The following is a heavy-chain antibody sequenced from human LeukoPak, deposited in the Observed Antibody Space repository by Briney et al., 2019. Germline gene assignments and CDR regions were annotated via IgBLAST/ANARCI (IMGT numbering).Heavy chain of an antibody. CDR2: IVPVFGTV. D-gene: IGHD2-2*02. CDR3: ARWAGTCTIASCYTPLDY. V-gene: IGHV1-69*01. CDR1: GGTLRNYG. J-gene: IGHJ4*02. Sequence: GSSVKVSCKAPGGTLRNYGFSWVRQAPEQGLEWVGGIVPVFGTVSYAQKFQDRVTITADDFTTTAYMELSSLRSEDTAVYYCARWAGTCTIASCYTPLDYWGQGTLVTVST.